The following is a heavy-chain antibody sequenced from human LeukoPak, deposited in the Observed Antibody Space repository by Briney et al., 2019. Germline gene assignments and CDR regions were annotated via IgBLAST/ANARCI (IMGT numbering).Heavy chain of an antibody. J-gene: IGHJ4*02. CDR1: GFTFSSYG. Sequence: GRSLRLSCAASGFTFSSYGMHWVRQAPGKGLGWVAVISYDGSNKYYADSVKGRFTISRDNSKNTLYLQMNSLRAEDTAVYYCAKDDSSSWYPLHDYWGQGTLVTVSS. V-gene: IGHV3-30*18. CDR2: ISYDGSNK. D-gene: IGHD6-13*01. CDR3: AKDDSSSWYPLHDY.